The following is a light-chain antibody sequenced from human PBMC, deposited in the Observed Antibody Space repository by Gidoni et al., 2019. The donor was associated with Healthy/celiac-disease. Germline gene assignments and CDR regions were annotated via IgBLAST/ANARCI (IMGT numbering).Light chain of an antibody. Sequence: QSALTQPASVSGSPGQSITSSCTGTSSDVGGYNYVSWYQQNPGKAPKLMIYDVSNRPSGVSNRFSGSKSGNTASLTISGLQAEDEADYYCSSYTSSSTLEIGGGTKLTVL. CDR2: DVS. CDR1: SSDVGGYNY. J-gene: IGLJ2*01. CDR3: SSYTSSSTLE. V-gene: IGLV2-14*03.